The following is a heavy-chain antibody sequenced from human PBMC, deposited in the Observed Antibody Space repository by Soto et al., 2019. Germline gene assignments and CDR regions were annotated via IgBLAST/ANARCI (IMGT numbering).Heavy chain of an antibody. J-gene: IGHJ4*02. V-gene: IGHV3-33*01. CDR3: AREKGGDYYDPSSYPYCFDY. CDR2: IGYDGSNE. CDR1: GFTLITYD. Sequence: QVQLVESGGGVVQPGRSLRLSCAASGFTLITYDMHWVRQAPGKGLEWVAGIGYDGSNEYYADSVKGRFTISRDNSKNTLYLQMNSLRADDTAVYHCAREKGGDYYDPSSYPYCFDYWGQGALVTVSS. D-gene: IGHD3-22*01.